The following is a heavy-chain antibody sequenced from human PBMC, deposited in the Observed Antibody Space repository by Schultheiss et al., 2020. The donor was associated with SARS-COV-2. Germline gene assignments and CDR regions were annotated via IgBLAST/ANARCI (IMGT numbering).Heavy chain of an antibody. CDR3: ARWEGYCSGGSCYGGAFDI. CDR1: GGTFSSYA. CDR2: MNPNSGNT. Sequence: ASVKVSCKASGGTFSSYAINWVRQATGQGLEWMGWMNPNSGNTGYAQKFQGWVTMTRDTSISTAYMELSRLRSDDTAVYYCARWEGYCSGGSCYGGAFDIWGQGTMVTVSS. V-gene: IGHV1-8*02. D-gene: IGHD2-15*01. J-gene: IGHJ3*02.